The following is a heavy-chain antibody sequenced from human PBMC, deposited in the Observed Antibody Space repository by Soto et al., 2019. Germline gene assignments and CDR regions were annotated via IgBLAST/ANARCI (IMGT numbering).Heavy chain of an antibody. J-gene: IGHJ6*02. V-gene: IGHV1-46*01. Sequence: GASVKVSCKASGYTFTSSYIHWVRQVPGQGPEWMGIIKPTSGGTSYAQNLQGRVTMTRDTSTRTVYMELNSLRSDDMAVYYCARGPGASGLDVWGQGTTVTVSS. CDR2: IKPTSGGT. CDR1: GYTFTSSY. CDR3: ARGPGASGLDV. D-gene: IGHD2-8*02.